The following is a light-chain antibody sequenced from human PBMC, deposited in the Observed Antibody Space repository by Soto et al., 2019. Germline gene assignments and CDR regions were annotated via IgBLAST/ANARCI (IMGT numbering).Light chain of an antibody. CDR2: DVN. J-gene: IGLJ3*02. Sequence: QSALTQPASVSGSPGQSITISCTGTSSDVGGYNYVSWYQHRPGKAPKLMIYDVNYRPSGVSNRFSGSKSGNTASLTIAGLQAEDEAEYYCSSYTTSSTLVFGGGTKLTVL. V-gene: IGLV2-14*03. CDR1: SSDVGGYNY. CDR3: SSYTTSSTLV.